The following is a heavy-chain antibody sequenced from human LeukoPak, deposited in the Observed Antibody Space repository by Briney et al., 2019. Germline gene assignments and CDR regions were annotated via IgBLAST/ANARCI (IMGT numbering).Heavy chain of an antibody. J-gene: IGHJ4*02. D-gene: IGHD6-13*01. Sequence: ASVKVSCKASGYTFTGYYMHWVRQAPGQGLEWMGRINPNSGGTNYAQKFQGRVTMARDTSISTAYMELSRLRSDDTAVYYCATAAAGTGFDYWGQGTLVTVSS. CDR1: GYTFTGYY. V-gene: IGHV1-2*06. CDR2: INPNSGGT. CDR3: ATAAAGTGFDY.